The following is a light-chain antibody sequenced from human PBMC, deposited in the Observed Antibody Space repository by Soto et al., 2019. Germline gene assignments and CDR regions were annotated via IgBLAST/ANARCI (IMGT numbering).Light chain of an antibody. CDR1: SSDVGGYNF. CDR3: CSYAATYVYV. Sequence: QSVLTQPRSVSGSPGQSVTVSCTGTSSDVGGYNFVSWYQQHPGKAPKLMIYDVYKRPSGVPDRFSGSKSGNTASLTISGLQAEDEAVYFCCSYAATYVYVFGTGTKVT. CDR2: DVY. V-gene: IGLV2-11*01. J-gene: IGLJ1*01.